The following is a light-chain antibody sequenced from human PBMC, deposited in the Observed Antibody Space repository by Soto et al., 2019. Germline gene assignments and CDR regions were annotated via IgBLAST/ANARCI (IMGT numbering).Light chain of an antibody. J-gene: IGKJ4*01. CDR2: GTS. CDR1: QSSSNNH. V-gene: IGKV3-20*01. CDR3: EYYGTSIT. Sequence: EIVLTQSPGTLSLSPGERVTLSCRASQSSSNNHLAWYQQKPGQAPRLLIHGTSNRATGIPDRFSGSGSGTDFTLTFSRLEPEDFAVYYCEYYGTSITFGGWTKVEIK.